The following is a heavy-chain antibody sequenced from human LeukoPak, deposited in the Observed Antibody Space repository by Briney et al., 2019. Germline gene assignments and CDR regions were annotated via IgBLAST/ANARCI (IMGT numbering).Heavy chain of an antibody. J-gene: IGHJ4*02. V-gene: IGHV1-46*01. D-gene: IGHD2-15*01. Sequence: ASVKVSCKASGYTFTSYYMHWVRQAPGQGLEWMGIINPSGGSTSYAQKFQGRVTMTRDTFTSTVYMELSSLRSEDTAVYYCARASGGGYVDYWGQGTLVTVSS. CDR3: ARASGGGYVDY. CDR1: GYTFTSYY. CDR2: INPSGGST.